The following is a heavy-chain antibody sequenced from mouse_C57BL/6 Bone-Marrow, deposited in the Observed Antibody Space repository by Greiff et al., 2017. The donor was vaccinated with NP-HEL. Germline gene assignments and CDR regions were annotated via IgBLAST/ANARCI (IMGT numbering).Heavy chain of an antibody. Sequence: VQLQQPGAELVKPGASVKLSCKASGYTFTSYWMHWVKQRPGQGLEWIGMIHPNSGSTNYNEKFKSKATLTVDKSSSTAYMQLSSLTSEDSAVYYCARECVLRFPAWFAYWGQGTLVTVSA. J-gene: IGHJ3*01. D-gene: IGHD1-1*01. V-gene: IGHV1-64*01. CDR3: ARECVLRFPAWFAY. CDR2: IHPNSGST. CDR1: GYTFTSYW.